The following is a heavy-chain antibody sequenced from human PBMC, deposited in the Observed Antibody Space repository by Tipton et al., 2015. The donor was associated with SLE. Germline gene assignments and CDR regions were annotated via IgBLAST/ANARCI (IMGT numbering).Heavy chain of an antibody. J-gene: IGHJ4*02. CDR3: ARVGSGWFHFDY. V-gene: IGHV1-2*06. Sequence: QSGAEVKKSGASVKVSCKASGYNFNAYCIHWVRQAPGHGLEWMGQMNPNSGGTHYAQSFQGRVTMTGDTSVSTAYMELSGLRSDNTAVYFCARVGSGWFHFDYWGQGALVTVSS. CDR2: MNPNSGGT. CDR1: GYNFNAYC. D-gene: IGHD6-19*01.